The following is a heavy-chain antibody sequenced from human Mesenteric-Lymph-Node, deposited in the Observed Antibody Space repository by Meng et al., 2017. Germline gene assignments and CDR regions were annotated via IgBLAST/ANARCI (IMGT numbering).Heavy chain of an antibody. CDR2: MNPNSGNT. Sequence: ASVKVSCKASGYTFTSYDINWVRQATGQGLEWMGWMNPNSGNTGYAQKFQGRLTMTRNTSITTAYMELSSLTSEDTAVYYCARESMIVVVDYYGMDVWGQGTTVTVSS. CDR3: ARESMIVVVDYYGMDV. D-gene: IGHD3-22*01. V-gene: IGHV1-8*01. J-gene: IGHJ6*02. CDR1: GYTFTSYD.